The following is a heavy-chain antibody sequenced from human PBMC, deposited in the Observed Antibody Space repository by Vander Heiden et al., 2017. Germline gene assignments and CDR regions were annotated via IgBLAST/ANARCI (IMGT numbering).Heavy chain of an antibody. D-gene: IGHD3-10*01. CDR3: ARDRVFTMVRGVIGAFDI. CDR2: IWYDGSNK. J-gene: IGHJ3*02. V-gene: IGHV3-33*01. CDR1: GFTFSSYG. Sequence: QVQLVESGGGVVQPGRSLRLAWAASGFTFSSYGMHWVRQAPGKGLEWVSVIWYDGSNKYYADSVKGRFTISRDNSKNTLYLQMNSLRAEDTAVYYCARDRVFTMVRGVIGAFDIWGQGTMVTVSS.